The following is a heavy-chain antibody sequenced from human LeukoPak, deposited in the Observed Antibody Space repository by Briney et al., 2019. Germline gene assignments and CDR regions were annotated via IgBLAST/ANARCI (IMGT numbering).Heavy chain of an antibody. Sequence: PSGTLSLTCAVSGGSISSSNWWSWVRQPPGKGLEWIGSVYYSGSTYYNPSLKSRVTISVDTSKNQFSLKLSSVTAADTAVYYCALIAARGLFIDAFDIWGQGTMVTVSS. V-gene: IGHV4-4*02. CDR1: GGSISSSNW. CDR3: ALIAARGLFIDAFDI. D-gene: IGHD6-6*01. CDR2: VYYSGST. J-gene: IGHJ3*02.